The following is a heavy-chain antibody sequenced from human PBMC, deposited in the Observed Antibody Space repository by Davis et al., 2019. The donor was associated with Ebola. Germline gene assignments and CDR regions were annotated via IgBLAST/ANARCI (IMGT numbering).Heavy chain of an antibody. Sequence: GESLKISCAASGFTVSSSYMGWVRQAPGKGLEWVAVIWHDGSTKLYVESVKGRFTISRDNAKNTLFLQMNSLRAEDTAVYYCARGNYYAMDAWGLGTTVTVSS. J-gene: IGHJ6*02. CDR2: IWHDGSTK. CDR3: ARGNYYAMDA. CDR1: GFTVSSSY. V-gene: IGHV3-33*08.